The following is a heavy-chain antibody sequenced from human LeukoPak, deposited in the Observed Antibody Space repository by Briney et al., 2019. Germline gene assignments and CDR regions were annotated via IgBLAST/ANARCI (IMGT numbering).Heavy chain of an antibody. D-gene: IGHD5-18*01. CDR1: GGSISSGSYY. CDR2: IYYSGST. CDR3: ARVRDSYGHPFDY. V-gene: IGHV4-31*03. Sequence: PSETLSLTCTVSGGSISSGSYYWSWIRQPAGKGLEWIGYIYYSGSTYYNPSLKSRVTISVDTSKNQFSLKLSSVTAADTAVYYCARVRDSYGHPFDYWGQGTLVTVSS. J-gene: IGHJ4*02.